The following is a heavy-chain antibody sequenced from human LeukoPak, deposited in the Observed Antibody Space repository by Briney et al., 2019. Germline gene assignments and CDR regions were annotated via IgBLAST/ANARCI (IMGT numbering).Heavy chain of an antibody. CDR1: GGSFSGYY. Sequence: SETLSLTCAVYGGSFSGYYWSWIRQPPGKGLEWIGEINHSGSTNYNPSLKSRVTISVDTSKNQFSLKLSSVTAADTAVYYCARAKVVPAAMWDYYYGMDVWGKGTTVTVSS. J-gene: IGHJ6*04. CDR2: INHSGST. V-gene: IGHV4-34*01. D-gene: IGHD2-2*01. CDR3: ARAKVVPAAMWDYYYGMDV.